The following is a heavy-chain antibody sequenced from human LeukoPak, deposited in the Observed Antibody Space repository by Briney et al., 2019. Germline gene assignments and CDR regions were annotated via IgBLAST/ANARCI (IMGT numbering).Heavy chain of an antibody. D-gene: IGHD5-18*01. CDR3: ARHRHSHHYDY. CDR1: GGSISSSSSDYY. Sequence: SVTLSLTCSVSGGSISSSSSDYYSGWVRLPPGKGMEWIGCISYSWTTYYNPSLKSRVTISADTSNNQFTLKLTSVTAADTAVYYCARHRHSHHYDYWGQGTLVTVSS. CDR2: ISYSWTT. V-gene: IGHV4-39*01. J-gene: IGHJ4*02.